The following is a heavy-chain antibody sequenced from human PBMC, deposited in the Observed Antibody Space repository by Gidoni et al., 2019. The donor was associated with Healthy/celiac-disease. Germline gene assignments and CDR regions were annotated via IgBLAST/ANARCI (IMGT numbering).Heavy chain of an antibody. CDR3: ATLWGLYSGSRI. D-gene: IGHD1-26*01. Sequence: EVQLVESGGGLVQPGGSLRLSCAAAGFTFSSYWMGWVLQAPGKGLEWVANIKQDGSEKYYVDSVKGRFTISRDNAKNSLYLQMNSLRAEDTAVYYCATLWGLYSGSRIWGQGTLVTVSS. CDR1: GFTFSSYW. CDR2: IKQDGSEK. V-gene: IGHV3-7*01. J-gene: IGHJ4*02.